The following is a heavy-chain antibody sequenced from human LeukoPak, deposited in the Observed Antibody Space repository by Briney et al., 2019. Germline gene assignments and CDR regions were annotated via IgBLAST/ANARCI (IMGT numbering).Heavy chain of an antibody. D-gene: IGHD2-2*02. J-gene: IGHJ6*03. CDR2: IYYSGST. CDR3: ARVLSKDCSTTSCYIDYYYMDV. CDR1: GGSISSSSCY. V-gene: IGHV4-39*07. Sequence: SETLSLTCTVSGGSISSSSCYWGWIRQPPGKGLEWIGSIYYSGSTYYNPSLKSRVTISVDTSKNQFSLKLSSVTAADTAVYYCARVLSKDCSTTSCYIDYYYMDVWGKGTTVTVSS.